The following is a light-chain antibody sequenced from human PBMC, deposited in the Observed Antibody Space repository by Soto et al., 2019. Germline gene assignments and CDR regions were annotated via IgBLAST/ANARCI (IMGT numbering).Light chain of an antibody. CDR3: LQHFNFSWT. J-gene: IGKJ1*01. CDR1: LDIGNG. Sequence: AIQMTQSPSSLSAYVGDRVTITCRASLDIGNGLVWYQQKPGKAPKHLIFASSNLQSRVPSRFRGGGSGTDFTLNISSLQADDFATYYCLQHFNFSWTFGQGTKVETK. CDR2: ASS. V-gene: IGKV1-6*01.